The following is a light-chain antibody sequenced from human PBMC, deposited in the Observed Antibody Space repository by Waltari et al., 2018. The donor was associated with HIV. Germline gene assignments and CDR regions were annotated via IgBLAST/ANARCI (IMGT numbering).Light chain of an antibody. V-gene: IGLV3-25*03. CDR1: ELSKEH. J-gene: IGLJ2*01. Sequence: SYELTQSPSVSVYPGQTARHTCSGTELSKEHASWYQHKSGQAPVLVMYKDNERTTGLPERFSGSSAGTTVTLTISGVQAEDEADYYCQSVDSYDTTMIFGGGTKLFVL. CDR3: QSVDSYDTTMI. CDR2: KDN.